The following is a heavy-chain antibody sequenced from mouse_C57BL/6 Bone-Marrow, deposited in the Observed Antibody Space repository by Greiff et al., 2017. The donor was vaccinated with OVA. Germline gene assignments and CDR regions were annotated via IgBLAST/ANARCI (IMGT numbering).Heavy chain of an antibody. CDR2: IWSGGST. D-gene: IGHD3-2*02. J-gene: IGHJ3*01. CDR1: GFSLTSYG. Sequence: QVQLQQSGPGLVQPSQSLSITCTVSGFSLTSYGVHWVRQSPGKGLVWLGVIWSGGSTDYNAAFISRLSISKDNSKSQVFFQMNSLQTDDTAIYYCARNGYSSGDEAWFAYWGQGTLVTVSA. CDR3: ARNGYSSGDEAWFAY. V-gene: IGHV2-2*01.